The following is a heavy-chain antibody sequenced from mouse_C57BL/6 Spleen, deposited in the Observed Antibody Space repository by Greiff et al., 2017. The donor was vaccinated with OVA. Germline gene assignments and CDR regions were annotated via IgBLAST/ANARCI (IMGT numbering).Heavy chain of an antibody. CDR1: GFTFSSYA. CDR2: ISSGGDYI. J-gene: IGHJ1*03. CDR3: TSVYYGSSYHWYFDV. V-gene: IGHV5-9-1*02. Sequence: DVMLVESGEGLVKPGGSLKLSCAASGFTFSSYAMSWVRQTPEKRLEWVAYISSGGDYIYYADTVKGRFTISRDNARNTLYLQMSSLTSEDTAMYYCTSVYYGSSYHWYFDVWGTGTTVTVSS. D-gene: IGHD1-1*01.